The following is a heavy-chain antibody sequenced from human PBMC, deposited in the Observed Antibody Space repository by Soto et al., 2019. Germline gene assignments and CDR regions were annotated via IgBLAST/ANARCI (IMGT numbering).Heavy chain of an antibody. CDR1: GYTFTSYD. J-gene: IGHJ5*02. Sequence: QVQLVQSGAEVKKPGASVKVSCKASGYTFTSYDINWVRQATGQGLEWMGWMNTNSGNTGYAQKSQGTLTMTRNTSISTAYMELGSLRSDNTAVYSCLSGSPSYLSTSCYPYFHPWGQGTLVTVSS. CDR3: LSGSPSYLSTSCYPYFHP. D-gene: IGHD2-2*01. CDR2: MNTNSGNT. V-gene: IGHV1-8*01.